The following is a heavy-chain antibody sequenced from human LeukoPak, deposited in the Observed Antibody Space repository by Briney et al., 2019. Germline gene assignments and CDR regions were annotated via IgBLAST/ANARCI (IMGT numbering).Heavy chain of an antibody. CDR2: INHSGST. V-gene: IGHV4-34*01. Sequence: SETLSLTCAVYGGSFSGYDWSWIREPPGKGLEWIGEINHSGSTNYNPSLKSRVTISVDTSKNQFSLKLSSVTAADTAVYYCARGRGSGSYYFGVLKERSEYYFDYWGQGTLVTVSS. J-gene: IGHJ4*02. D-gene: IGHD3-10*01. CDR3: ARGRGSGSYYFGVLKERSEYYFDY. CDR1: GGSFSGYD.